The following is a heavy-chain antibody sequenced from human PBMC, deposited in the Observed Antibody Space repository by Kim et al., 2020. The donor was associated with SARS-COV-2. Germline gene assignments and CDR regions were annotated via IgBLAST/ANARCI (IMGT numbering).Heavy chain of an antibody. D-gene: IGHD3-10*01. J-gene: IGHJ5*02. CDR2: SN. V-gene: IGHV3-23*01. Sequence: SNNYAHAVKGRFTSSRDNAKNTLYLQRNSLRVEDTAVYYCAKRGGWNDLWGQGTLVTVSS. CDR3: AKRGGWNDL.